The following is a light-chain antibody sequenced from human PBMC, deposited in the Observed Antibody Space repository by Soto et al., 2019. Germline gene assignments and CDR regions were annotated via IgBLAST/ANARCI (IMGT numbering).Light chain of an antibody. V-gene: IGKV1D-12*01. Sequence: DIQMTQSPSSVSASIGDRVTISCRASRGISNWLVWYQQKPGRAPKLLIYGASSLQIGVPSRFSGSGSGTEFTLTISGLQSDDFASYYCQQAYSFPPTFGQGTNVEIK. CDR1: RGISNW. CDR3: QQAYSFPPT. CDR2: GAS. J-gene: IGKJ1*01.